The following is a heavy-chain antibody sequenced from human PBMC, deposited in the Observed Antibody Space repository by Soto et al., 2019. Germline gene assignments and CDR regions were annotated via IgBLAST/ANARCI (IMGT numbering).Heavy chain of an antibody. CDR3: ASGWDYYGSGSSPYYYYGMDV. CDR2: IIPIFGTA. D-gene: IGHD3-10*01. V-gene: IGHV1-69*13. CDR1: GGTFSSYA. Sequence: SVKVSCKASGGTFSSYAISWVRQAPGQGLEWMGGIIPIFGTANYAQKFQGRVTITADESTSTAYMELSSLRSEDTAVYYCASGWDYYGSGSSPYYYYGMDVGGQGTTVTVSS. J-gene: IGHJ6*02.